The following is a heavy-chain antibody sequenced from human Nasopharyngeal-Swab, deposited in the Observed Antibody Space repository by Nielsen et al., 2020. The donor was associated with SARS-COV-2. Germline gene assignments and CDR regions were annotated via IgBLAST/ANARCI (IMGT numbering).Heavy chain of an antibody. V-gene: IGHV3-48*02. CDR1: GFTFSSYS. CDR2: ISSSSSTI. CDR3: AREPAARPPAPDYYYYYGMDV. Sequence: GGSLRLSCAASGFTFSSYSMNWVRQAPGKGLEWVSYISSSSSTIYYADSVKGQFTISRDNAKNSLYLQMNSLRDEDTAVYYCAREPAARPPAPDYYYYYGMDVWGQGTTVTVSS. D-gene: IGHD6-6*01. J-gene: IGHJ6*02.